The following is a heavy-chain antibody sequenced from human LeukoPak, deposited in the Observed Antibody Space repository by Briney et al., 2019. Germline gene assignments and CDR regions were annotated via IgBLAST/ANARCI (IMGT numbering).Heavy chain of an antibody. Sequence: GGSLPLSCAASGFTFSYYVMHWVRQAPAKGLEGVEFIRYYGSNKYYAGSVMGRFTISKENSKNTMYLQMNSLRAEDTAVYYCANHLGYCGGGSCYPDDYWGQGSLVTVCS. V-gene: IGHV3-30*02. J-gene: IGHJ4*02. CDR1: GFTFSYYV. D-gene: IGHD2-15*01. CDR2: IRYYGSNK. CDR3: ANHLGYCGGGSCYPDDY.